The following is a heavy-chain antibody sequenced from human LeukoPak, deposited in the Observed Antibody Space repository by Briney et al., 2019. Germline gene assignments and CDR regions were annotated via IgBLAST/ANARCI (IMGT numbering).Heavy chain of an antibody. J-gene: IGHJ5*02. D-gene: IGHD6-19*01. Sequence: GASVKVSCKASGGTFSSYAISWVRQAPGQGLEWMGGIIPIFGTANCAQKFQGRVTITADKSTSTAYMELSSLRSEDTAVYYCARDPKETSSGWYEAFVWFDPWGQGTLVTVSS. CDR2: IIPIFGTA. CDR1: GGTFSSYA. V-gene: IGHV1-69*06. CDR3: ARDPKETSSGWYEAFVWFDP.